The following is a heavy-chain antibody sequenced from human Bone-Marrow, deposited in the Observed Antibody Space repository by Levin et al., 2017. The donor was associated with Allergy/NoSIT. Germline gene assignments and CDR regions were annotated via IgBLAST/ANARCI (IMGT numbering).Heavy chain of an antibody. CDR2: FDPEDGET. CDR3: ATRRYDYGDPGSSVVWAFDS. J-gene: IGHJ3*02. Sequence: ASVKVSCKVSGYTLTELSMHWVRQAPGKGLEWMGGFDPEDGETIYAQKFQGRVTMTEDTSTDTAYMELSSLRSEDTAVYYCATRRYDYGDPGSSVVWAFDSWGQGTMVTVSS. CDR1: GYTLTELS. D-gene: IGHD4-17*01. V-gene: IGHV1-24*01.